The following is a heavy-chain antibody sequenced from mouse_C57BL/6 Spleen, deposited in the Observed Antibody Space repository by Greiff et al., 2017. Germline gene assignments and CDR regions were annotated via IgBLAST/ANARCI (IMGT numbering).Heavy chain of an antibody. Sequence: DVQLVESEGGLVQPGSSMKLSCTASGFTFSDYYMAWVRQVPEKGLEWVANINYDGSSTYYLDSLKSRFIISRDNAKNILYLQMSSLKSEDTATYYCARELRFYYAMDYWGQGTSVTVSS. J-gene: IGHJ4*01. CDR1: GFTFSDYY. CDR2: INYDGSST. CDR3: ARELRFYYAMDY. V-gene: IGHV5-16*01.